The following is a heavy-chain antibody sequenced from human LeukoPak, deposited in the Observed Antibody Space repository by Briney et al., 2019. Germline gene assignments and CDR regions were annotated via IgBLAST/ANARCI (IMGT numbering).Heavy chain of an antibody. CDR1: GYTFTSYG. J-gene: IGHJ5*02. Sequence: ASVKVSCKASGYTFTSYGISWVRQAPGQGLEWMGWISAYNGNTNYAQKLQGRVTMTTDTSTSTAYMELRSLRSDDTAAYYCARDFRSYDILTGDPSELEPWGQGTLVTVSS. CDR3: ARDFRSYDILTGDPSELEP. D-gene: IGHD3-9*01. CDR2: ISAYNGNT. V-gene: IGHV1-18*01.